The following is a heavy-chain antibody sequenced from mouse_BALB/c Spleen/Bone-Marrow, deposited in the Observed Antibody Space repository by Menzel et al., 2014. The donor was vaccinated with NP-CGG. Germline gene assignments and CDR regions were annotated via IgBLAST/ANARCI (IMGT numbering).Heavy chain of an antibody. Sequence: QVQLQQSGPQVVRPGASVKISCKASGYSFTSYWMHWVKQRPGQGLEWIGMIDPSDSKTRLNQKFKGKATLTVDKSSSTAYMQLSSPTSEDSAVYYCARVGLRLPYYFDYWGQGTTLTVSS. D-gene: IGHD1-2*01. J-gene: IGHJ2*01. CDR3: ARVGLRLPYYFDY. CDR1: GYSFTSYW. V-gene: IGHV1S127*01. CDR2: IDPSDSKT.